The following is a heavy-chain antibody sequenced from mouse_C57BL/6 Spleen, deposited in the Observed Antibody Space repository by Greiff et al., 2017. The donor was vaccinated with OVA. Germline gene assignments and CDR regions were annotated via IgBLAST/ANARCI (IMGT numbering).Heavy chain of an antibody. CDR3: ARSGVVAKAYWYFDV. D-gene: IGHD1-1*01. Sequence: QVQLQQPGAELVMPGASVKLSCKASGYTFTSHWMHWVKQRPGQGLEWIGEIDPSDSYTNYNQKFKGKSTLTVGKSSSTAYMQLSSLTSEDSAVYYCARSGVVAKAYWYFDVWGTGTTVTVSS. J-gene: IGHJ1*03. V-gene: IGHV1-69*01. CDR1: GYTFTSHW. CDR2: IDPSDSYT.